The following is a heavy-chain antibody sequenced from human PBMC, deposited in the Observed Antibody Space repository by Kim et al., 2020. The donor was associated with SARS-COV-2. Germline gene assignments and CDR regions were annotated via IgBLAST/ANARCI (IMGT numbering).Heavy chain of an antibody. Sequence: VQGRFTISRNNSKNTLYLQMNSLSAEETAVYYCARAGIVVVIPEGDAFDIWGQGTMVTVSS. V-gene: IGHV3-30*07. D-gene: IGHD3-22*01. J-gene: IGHJ3*02. CDR3: ARAGIVVVIPEGDAFDI.